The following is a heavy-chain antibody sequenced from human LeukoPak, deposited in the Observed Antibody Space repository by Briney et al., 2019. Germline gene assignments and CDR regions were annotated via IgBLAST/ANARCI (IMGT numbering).Heavy chain of an antibody. J-gene: IGHJ3*02. CDR2: IGTVGDT. Sequence: GGSLRLSCAASGFTFSGYDFHWVRQATGRGLEWVSAIGTVGDTHYLDSAKGRFTISRENAKNSLYLQMNSLRAGDTAVYYCARETGDVLLGAFDIWGQGTMVTVSS. CDR1: GFTFSGYD. D-gene: IGHD3-10*01. V-gene: IGHV3-13*04. CDR3: ARETGDVLLGAFDI.